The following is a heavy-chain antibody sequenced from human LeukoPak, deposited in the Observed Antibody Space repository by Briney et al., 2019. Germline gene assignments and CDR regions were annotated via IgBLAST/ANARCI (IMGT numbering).Heavy chain of an antibody. CDR3: AREYSSSWYDY. CDR1: GYTFTVYY. CDR2: INPNSGGT. V-gene: IGHV1-2*02. Sequence: ASVKVSCTASGYTFTVYYMHWVRQAPGQGLEWMGWINPNSGGTNYAQKFQGRVTMTRDTSISTAYMELSRLRSDDTAVYYCAREYSSSWYDYWGQGTLVTVSS. D-gene: IGHD6-13*01. J-gene: IGHJ4*02.